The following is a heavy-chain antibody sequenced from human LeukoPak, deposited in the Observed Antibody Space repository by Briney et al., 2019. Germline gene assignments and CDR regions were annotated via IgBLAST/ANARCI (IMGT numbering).Heavy chain of an antibody. D-gene: IGHD1-14*01. V-gene: IGHV3-7*01. CDR3: VREREPLSDFDY. J-gene: IGHJ4*02. CDR1: GFTFNTFW. Sequence: GGSLRLSCVASGFTFNTFWTTWVRQAPGKGLEWVAHIKHDGGEEYYVNSVKGRFTISRDNAKNSLYLEMDSLRPDDTAVYFCVREREPLSDFDYWGQGTLVTVSS. CDR2: IKHDGGEE.